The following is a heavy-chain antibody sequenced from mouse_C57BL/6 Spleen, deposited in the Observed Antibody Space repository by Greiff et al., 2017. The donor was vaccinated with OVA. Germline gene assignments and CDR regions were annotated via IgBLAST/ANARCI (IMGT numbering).Heavy chain of an antibody. CDR2: IDPSDSYT. CDR1: GYTFTSYW. CDR3: ARDDSKEYFDD. Sequence: VQLQQPGAELVMPGASVKLSCKASGYTFTSYWMHWVKQRPGQGLEWIGEIDPSDSYTNYNQKFKGKSTLTVDKSSSTAYMQLSSLTSEDSAVYYCARDDSKEYFDDWGKGTTVTVSS. D-gene: IGHD2-5*01. V-gene: IGHV1-69*01. J-gene: IGHJ1*03.